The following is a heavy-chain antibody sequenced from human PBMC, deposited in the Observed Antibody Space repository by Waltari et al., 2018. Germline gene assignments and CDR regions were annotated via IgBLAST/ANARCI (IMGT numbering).Heavy chain of an antibody. CDR2: ISGDGRIT. D-gene: IGHD3-16*02. J-gene: IGHJ4*02. Sequence: EVQLVESGGGLVQPGGSLRLSCAASGFTFSHNWMHWGRQVPGKGLVWVSRISGDGRITHYADSVKGRFTISRDNAENTLYLQMNSLTVEDTAVYYCARNYRDYWGQGTLVTVSS. CDR1: GFTFSHNW. V-gene: IGHV3-74*01. CDR3: ARNYRDY.